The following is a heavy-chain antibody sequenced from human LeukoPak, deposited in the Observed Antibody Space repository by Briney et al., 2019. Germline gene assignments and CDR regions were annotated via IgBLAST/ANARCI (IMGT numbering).Heavy chain of an antibody. CDR3: ARVVAVAGMGGFDY. J-gene: IGHJ4*02. V-gene: IGHV4-39*07. Sequence: PSETLSLTCTVSGGSISSSSYYWGWTRQPPGKGLEWIGSIYYSGSTYYNPSLKSRVTISVDTSKNQFSLKLSSVTAADTAVYYCARVVAVAGMGGFDYWGQGTLVTVSS. CDR1: GGSISSSSYY. CDR2: IYYSGST. D-gene: IGHD6-19*01.